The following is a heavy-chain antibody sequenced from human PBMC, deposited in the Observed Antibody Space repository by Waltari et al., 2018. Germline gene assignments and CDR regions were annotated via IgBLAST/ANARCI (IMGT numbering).Heavy chain of an antibody. CDR2: IYSDGRT. Sequence: QVQLQESGPGLVRPSETLSLTCTVSGASMSRYFWSWIRQPAGKGLEWIGRIYSDGRTHYNPSLKSRVTMSLDTSNNQFSLKLSSVTAADTAVYYCARAPRPMTTVTRYNDLDYYHYMDVWGKGTTVTVSS. CDR3: ARAPRPMTTVTRYNDLDYYHYMDV. CDR1: GASMSRYF. V-gene: IGHV4-4*07. D-gene: IGHD4-17*01. J-gene: IGHJ6*03.